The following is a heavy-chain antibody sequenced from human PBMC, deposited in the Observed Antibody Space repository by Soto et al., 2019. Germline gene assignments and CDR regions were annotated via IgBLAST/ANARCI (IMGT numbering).Heavy chain of an antibody. CDR1: GGSISSGGYY. J-gene: IGHJ6*02. D-gene: IGHD3-10*01. Sequence: PSETLSLTCTVSGGSISSGGYYWSWIRQHPGKGLEWIGYIYYSGSTYYNPSLKSRVTISVDTSKNQFSLKLSSVTAADTAVYYCAIRSMPGRRGWFWEPPGYYYGMDVWGQGTTVTVSS. CDR3: AIRSMPGRRGWFWEPPGYYYGMDV. CDR2: IYYSGST. V-gene: IGHV4-31*03.